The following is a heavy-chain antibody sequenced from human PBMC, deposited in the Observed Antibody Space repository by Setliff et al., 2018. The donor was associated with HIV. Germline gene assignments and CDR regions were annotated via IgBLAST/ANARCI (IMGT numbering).Heavy chain of an antibody. J-gene: IGHJ6*03. Sequence: ASVKVSCKASGYTFTSYDINWVRQATGQRLEWMGWISVYNGNTNYAQKFQGRLSMSTASSTSTANMFLRSLRYDDTAVYYCARTPRIMVTLKGEYYYYYMDVWGKGTTVTVSS. V-gene: IGHV1-18*01. D-gene: IGHD2-8*01. CDR3: ARTPRIMVTLKGEYYYYYMDV. CDR1: GYTFTSYD. CDR2: ISVYNGNT.